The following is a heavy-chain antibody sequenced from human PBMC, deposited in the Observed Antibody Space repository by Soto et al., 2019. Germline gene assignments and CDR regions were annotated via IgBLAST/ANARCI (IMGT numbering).Heavy chain of an antibody. V-gene: IGHV3-21*01. CDR1: GFTFSSYS. Sequence: GGSLRLSCAASGFTFSSYSMNWVRQAPGKGLEWVSSNSSSSSYIYYADSVKGRFTISRDNAKNSLYLQMNSLRAEDTAVYYCAREKRDPQFRYYYYGMDVWGQGTTVTVSS. CDR3: AREKRDPQFRYYYYGMDV. J-gene: IGHJ6*02. CDR2: NSSSSSYI.